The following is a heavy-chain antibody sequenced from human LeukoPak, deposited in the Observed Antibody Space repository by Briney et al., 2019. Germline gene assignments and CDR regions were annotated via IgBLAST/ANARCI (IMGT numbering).Heavy chain of an antibody. Sequence: GGSLRLSCAASGFTVSSNYMSWVRQAPGKGLEWVSVIYSGGSTYYADSVKGRFTISRDNSKNALYLQMNSLRAEDTAVYYCAKTYVWYYFDYWGQGILVTVSS. CDR1: GFTVSSNY. CDR2: IYSGGST. J-gene: IGHJ4*02. V-gene: IGHV3-66*01. D-gene: IGHD3-16*01. CDR3: AKTYVWYYFDY.